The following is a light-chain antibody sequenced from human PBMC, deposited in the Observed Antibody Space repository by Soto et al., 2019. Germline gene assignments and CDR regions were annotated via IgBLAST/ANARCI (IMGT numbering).Light chain of an antibody. CDR1: SSDVGGYNY. CDR3: SSYAGSNNWV. CDR2: EVS. V-gene: IGLV2-8*01. Sequence: QSALTQPPSASGSPGQSVTISCTGTSSDVGGYNYVSWYQQHPGKAPKPMIYEVSKPPSGVPDRFSGSKSGNTAFLTVSGLQAEDEADYYCSSYAGSNNWVFGRGTKLTVL. J-gene: IGLJ2*01.